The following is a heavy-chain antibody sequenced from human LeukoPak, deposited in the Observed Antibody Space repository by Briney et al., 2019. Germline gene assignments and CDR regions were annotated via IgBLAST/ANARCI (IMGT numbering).Heavy chain of an antibody. CDR3: ARVDVGSSSWEALDY. D-gene: IGHD6-13*01. V-gene: IGHV4-34*01. J-gene: IGHJ4*02. CDR1: GGSFSGYY. CDR2: INHSGST. Sequence: PSETLSLTCAVYGGSFSGYYWSWIRQPPGKGLEWIGEINHSGSTNYNPSLKSRVTISVATSKNQFSLKLSSVTAADTAVYYCARVDVGSSSWEALDYWGQGTLVTVSS.